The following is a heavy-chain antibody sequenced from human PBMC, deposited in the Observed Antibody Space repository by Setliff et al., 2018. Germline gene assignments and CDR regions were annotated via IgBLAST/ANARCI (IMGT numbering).Heavy chain of an antibody. CDR1: GYTFTSYG. CDR3: ARDGVAGLPVD. CDR2: INPNNGKT. V-gene: IGHV1-18*01. J-gene: IGHJ4*02. D-gene: IGHD6-19*01. Sequence: ASVKVSCKASGYTFTSYGISWVRRAPGQGLEWMGWINPNNGKTNYAQKIQGRVTMTTDTSTSTAYMDLRSLRSDDTATYYCARDGVAGLPVDWGQGTLVTVSS.